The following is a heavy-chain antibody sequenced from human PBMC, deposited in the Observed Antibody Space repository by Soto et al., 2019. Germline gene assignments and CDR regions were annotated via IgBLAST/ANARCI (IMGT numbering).Heavy chain of an antibody. V-gene: IGHV3-9*01. D-gene: IGHD1-26*01. CDR2: INWNSDSI. Sequence: EVQLVESGGGLVQPGRSLRLSCVASGFTFDDYTMHWVRQAPGKGLEWVSGINWNSDSIGYADSVKGRFTISRDNANNSLYLQMIGLRVEDTALYYCAKYMMGIDFWGPGTQVTVSS. CDR1: GFTFDDYT. CDR3: AKYMMGIDF. J-gene: IGHJ4*02.